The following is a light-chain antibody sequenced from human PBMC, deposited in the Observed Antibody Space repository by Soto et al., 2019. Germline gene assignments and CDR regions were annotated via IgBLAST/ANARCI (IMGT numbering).Light chain of an antibody. CDR1: QSLSSN. J-gene: IGKJ5*01. Sequence: EIVMTQSAATLSGSPGERVTLSCGASQSLSSNLAWYQQKPGQAPRLLIYGASTRATDIPARFSGSGSGTEFNLTISSLQPEDFAVYFCQQYNNWPLAFGQGTRLEIK. CDR3: QQYNNWPLA. CDR2: GAS. V-gene: IGKV3-15*01.